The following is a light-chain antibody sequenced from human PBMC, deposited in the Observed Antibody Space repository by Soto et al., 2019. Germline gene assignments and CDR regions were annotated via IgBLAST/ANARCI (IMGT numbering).Light chain of an antibody. CDR3: QQYNSYSRT. Sequence: DIQMTQSTSTLSASVGDRVTITCRASQSISSWLAWYQQKPGKAPKLLIYKASSLESGVPSRFSGSGSGTEFTLTISSLHPDDFATYYCQQYNSYSRTFGQGTQVEIK. CDR1: QSISSW. J-gene: IGKJ1*01. V-gene: IGKV1-5*03. CDR2: KAS.